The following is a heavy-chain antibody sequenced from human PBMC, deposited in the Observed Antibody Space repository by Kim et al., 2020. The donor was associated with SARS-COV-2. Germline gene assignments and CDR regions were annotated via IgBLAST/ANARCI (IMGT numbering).Heavy chain of an antibody. CDR1: GGSIRPTSYY. CDR2: VYYTGST. D-gene: IGHD1-26*01. V-gene: IGHV4-39*01. Sequence: SETLSLTCTVSGGSIRPTSYYWSWIRQPPGKGLEWIGSVYYTGSTSYTSSLQSRVTISVDTSKNQFSLTLSSVTATDTAVYFCARRAVGDPQDGFDHWGQGTQVTVSS. CDR3: ARRAVGDPQDGFDH. J-gene: IGHJ4*02.